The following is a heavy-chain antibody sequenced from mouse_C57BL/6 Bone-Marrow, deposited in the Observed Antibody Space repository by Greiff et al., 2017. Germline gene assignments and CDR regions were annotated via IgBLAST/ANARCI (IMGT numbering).Heavy chain of an antibody. D-gene: IGHD2-1*01. J-gene: IGHJ3*01. CDR2: IRNKANNHAT. CDR3: SGGSTIVRRGFAY. Sequence: EVKVVESGGGLVQPGGSMKLSCAASGFTFSDAWMDWVRQSPEKGLEWVAEIRNKANNHATYYAESVKGRFTISRDDSKSSVYLQMNSLRAEDTGIYYCSGGSTIVRRGFAYWGQGTLVTVSA. CDR1: GFTFSDAW. V-gene: IGHV6-6*01.